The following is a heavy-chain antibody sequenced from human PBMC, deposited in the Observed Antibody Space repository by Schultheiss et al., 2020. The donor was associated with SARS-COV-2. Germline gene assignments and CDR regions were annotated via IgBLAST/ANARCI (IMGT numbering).Heavy chain of an antibody. J-gene: IGHJ4*02. V-gene: IGHV4-59*08. D-gene: IGHD4-17*01. Sequence: AGSLRLSCTVSGGSISSYYWSWIRQPPGKGLEWIGYIYYSGSTNYNPSLKSRVTISVDTSKNQFSLKLSSVTAADTAVYYCARRSSYGLDYWGQGTLVTVSS. CDR2: IYYSGST. CDR1: GGSISSYY. CDR3: ARRSSYGLDY.